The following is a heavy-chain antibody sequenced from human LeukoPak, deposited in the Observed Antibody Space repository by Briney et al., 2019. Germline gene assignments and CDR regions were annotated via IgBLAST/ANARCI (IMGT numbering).Heavy chain of an antibody. J-gene: IGHJ2*01. CDR3: ARRTPEYTNRWYFDL. Sequence: GESLKISCKGSGYGFFCYWIGWVRQMPGKGLEWMGIIYPDDSKTRYSPSFQGQVTMSADKSINTAYLQWSSLKASDTAMYFCARRTPEYTNRWYFDLWGRGTLVTVSS. V-gene: IGHV5-51*01. CDR1: GYGFFCYW. CDR2: IYPDDSKT. D-gene: IGHD6-6*01.